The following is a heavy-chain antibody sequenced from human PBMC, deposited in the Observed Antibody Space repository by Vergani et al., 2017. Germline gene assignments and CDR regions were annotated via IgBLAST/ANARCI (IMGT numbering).Heavy chain of an antibody. V-gene: IGHV3-23*01. CDR3: AKDPGDAKYYYYYMDV. CDR2: ISGSGSST. CDR1: GFTFSSYA. Sequence: EVQLLESGGGLVQPGGSLRLSCAASGFTFSSYAMSWVRQAPGKGLEWVSAISGSGSSTYYADSVKGRFTISRDNSKNTLYLQMNSLRAEDTAVYYCAKDPGDAKYYYYYMDVWGKGTTVTVSS. D-gene: IGHD2-21*02. J-gene: IGHJ6*03.